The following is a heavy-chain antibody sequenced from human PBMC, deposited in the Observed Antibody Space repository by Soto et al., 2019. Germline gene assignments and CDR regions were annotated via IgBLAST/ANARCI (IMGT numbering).Heavy chain of an antibody. CDR1: GFIVSSNY. CDR3: VRGRYGSEIH. CDR2: LYSGGAT. Sequence: EVRLLESGGGLVQPGGSLRLSCAASGFIVSSNYMTWVRQAPGKGLEWVSLLYSGGATHYAASVKGRFTISAHSSPNTLFLQRNSLRTEDTATYYCVRGRYGSEIHWGQGTKVTVSS. D-gene: IGHD3-10*01. J-gene: IGHJ4*02. V-gene: IGHV3-53*04.